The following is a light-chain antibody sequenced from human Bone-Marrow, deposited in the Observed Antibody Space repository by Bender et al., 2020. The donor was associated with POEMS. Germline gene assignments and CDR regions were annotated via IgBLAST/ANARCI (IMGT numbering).Light chain of an antibody. CDR3: ATWDDSLGGPL. CDR2: TNN. Sequence: QTVLTQPPSMSGTPGQKITMSCSGSYANTGSNSVTWFQRVPGTAPKLLIYTNNQRLPGVPDRFSGSKSDTSASLAISGLRSEDDGDYYCATWDDSLGGPLFGGGTKLTVL. CDR1: YANTGSNS. V-gene: IGLV1-47*02. J-gene: IGLJ3*02.